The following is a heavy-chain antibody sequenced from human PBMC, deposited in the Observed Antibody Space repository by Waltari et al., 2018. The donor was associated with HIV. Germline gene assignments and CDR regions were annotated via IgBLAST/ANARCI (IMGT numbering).Heavy chain of an antibody. D-gene: IGHD3-3*01. CDR3: ARDVLRFLEGWFDP. J-gene: IGHJ5*02. Sequence: QVQLVQSGAEVKKPGASVKVSCKASGYTFTSYAMHWVRQAPGQRLEWMGWINAGNGNTKYSQKFQGRVTITRDTSASTAYMELSSLRSEDTAVYYCARDVLRFLEGWFDPWGQGTLVTVSS. CDR2: INAGNGNT. V-gene: IGHV1-3*01. CDR1: GYTFTSYA.